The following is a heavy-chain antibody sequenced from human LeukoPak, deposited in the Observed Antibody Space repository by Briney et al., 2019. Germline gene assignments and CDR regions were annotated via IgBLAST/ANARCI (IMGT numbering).Heavy chain of an antibody. CDR3: ARVGKYCSSGTCYPYHFDY. D-gene: IGHD2-15*01. Sequence: SETLSLTCTVSGGFVSSNYWSWSRQPPGKGLEWIGYIYYSGSTYYNPSLKSRVTMSVDTSKNQFSLKLSSVTAADTAVYYCARVGKYCSSGTCYPYHFDYWGQGTLVTVSS. CDR1: GGFVSSNY. V-gene: IGHV4-59*08. J-gene: IGHJ4*02. CDR2: IYYSGST.